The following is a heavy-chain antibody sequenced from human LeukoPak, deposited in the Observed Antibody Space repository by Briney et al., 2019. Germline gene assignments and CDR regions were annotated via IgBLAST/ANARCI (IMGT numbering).Heavy chain of an antibody. CDR1: GFTFSSYW. D-gene: IGHD5-12*01. V-gene: IGHV3-7*01. Sequence: GGSLRRYGSASGFTFSSYWRSWLRQAPGKGREWVANIKQDGSEKYYVDSVKGRFTISRDNAKNSLYLQMNSLRAEDTAVYYCARIVATQYYYYMDVWGKGTTVTVSS. CDR3: ARIVATQYYYYMDV. J-gene: IGHJ6*03. CDR2: IKQDGSEK.